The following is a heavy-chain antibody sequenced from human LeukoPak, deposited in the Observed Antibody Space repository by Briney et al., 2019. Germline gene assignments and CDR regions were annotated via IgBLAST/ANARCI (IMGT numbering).Heavy chain of an antibody. CDR2: ISGSGTNI. V-gene: IGHV3-48*03. CDR1: GFTFSSFE. D-gene: IGHD6-19*01. Sequence: GGSLRLSCAASGFTFSSFEMNWVRQAPGKGLEWVSYISGSGTNIYYADSVKGRFTISRDNAKNSLSLQMNSLRAEDTAIYYCAREAVPGGRGDTFDIWGQGTMVTVSS. J-gene: IGHJ3*02. CDR3: AREAVPGGRGDTFDI.